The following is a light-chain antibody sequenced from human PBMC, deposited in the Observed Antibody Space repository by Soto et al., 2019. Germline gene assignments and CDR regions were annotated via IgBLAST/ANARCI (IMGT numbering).Light chain of an antibody. J-gene: IGLJ1*01. CDR1: SSNIGKNT. CDR3: AVWDDSLYV. CDR2: SNT. V-gene: IGLV1-44*01. Sequence: QSVLTQPPSVSGTPGQTVTISCSGSSSNIGKNTVNWYQHLPGTAPQLLIYSNTQRPLGVSVRFSGSKSGTSASLAISGLQSEDEADYYCAVWDDSLYVFGTGTKV.